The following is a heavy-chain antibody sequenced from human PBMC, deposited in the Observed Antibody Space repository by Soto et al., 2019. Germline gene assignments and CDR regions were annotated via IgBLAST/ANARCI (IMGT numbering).Heavy chain of an antibody. CDR2: VSFDGSKK. CDR1: GFTFSTYG. Sequence: QEQLVESGGGVVQPGRSLRLSCVVSGFTFSTYGMHWVRQAPGKGLEWVAVVSFDGSKKYTTDSVKGRFTISRDNSKNTLHRQMNNLRPDDTVVYYCATNMVHMGMVFDLWGQGTLVTVSS. J-gene: IGHJ4*02. D-gene: IGHD3-10*01. CDR3: ATNMVHMGMVFDL. V-gene: IGHV3-30*03.